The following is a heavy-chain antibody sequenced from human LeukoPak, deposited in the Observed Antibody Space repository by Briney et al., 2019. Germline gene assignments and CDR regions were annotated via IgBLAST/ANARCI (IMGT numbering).Heavy chain of an antibody. CDR1: GLTLSGYG. CDR2: ISTTMTTI. CDR3: ARDFSYFRIHFDY. Sequence: GGSLRLSCVASGLTLSGYGMNWVRQAPGKGLEWLSYISTTMTTIYYADSVKGRFTVSRDNAKNSLYLQMDSLRAEDTAVYYCARDFSYFRIHFDYWGQGTLVTVS. D-gene: IGHD3-9*01. V-gene: IGHV3-48*01. J-gene: IGHJ4*02.